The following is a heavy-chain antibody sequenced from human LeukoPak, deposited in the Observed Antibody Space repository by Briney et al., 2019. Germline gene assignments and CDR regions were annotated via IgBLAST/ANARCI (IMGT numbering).Heavy chain of an antibody. J-gene: IGHJ6*02. CDR3: ARDHYSSSSGYYYGMDV. V-gene: IGHV1-46*01. CDR2: INPSGGST. D-gene: IGHD6-6*01. Sequence: ASVKVSCKASGYTFTGYYMHWVRQAPGQGLEWMGIINPSGGSTSYAQKFQGRVTMTRDTSTSTVYMELSSLRSEDTAVYYCARDHYSSSSGYYYGMDVWGQGTTVTVSS. CDR1: GYTFTGYY.